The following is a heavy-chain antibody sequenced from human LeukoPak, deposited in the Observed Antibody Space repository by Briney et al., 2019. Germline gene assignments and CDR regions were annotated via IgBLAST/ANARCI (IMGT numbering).Heavy chain of an antibody. D-gene: IGHD1-26*01. V-gene: IGHV3-15*01. CDR1: GFTFSNAW. J-gene: IGHJ4*02. CDR2: IKSKTDGGTA. CDR3: TTALKWELPSSDY. Sequence: TTGESLRLSCAASGFTFSNAWMSWVRQAPGKGLEWVGRIKSKTDGGTADYAAPVKGRFTISRDDSTNTLYLQMNSQKTEDTAVYYCTTALKWELPSSDYWGQGTLVTVSS.